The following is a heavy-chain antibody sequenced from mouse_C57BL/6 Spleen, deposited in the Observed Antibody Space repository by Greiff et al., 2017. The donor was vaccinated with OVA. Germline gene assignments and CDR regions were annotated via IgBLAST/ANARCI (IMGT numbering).Heavy chain of an antibody. CDR2: INPNNGGT. J-gene: IGHJ3*01. Sequence: EVKLVESGPELVKPGASVKIPCKASGYTFTDYNMDWVKQSHGKSLEWIGDINPNNGGTIYNQKFKGKATLTVDKSSSTAYMELRSLTSEDTAVYYCASSDGYYVPFAYWGQGTLVTVSA. D-gene: IGHD2-3*01. CDR3: ASSDGYYVPFAY. V-gene: IGHV1-18*01. CDR1: GYTFTDYN.